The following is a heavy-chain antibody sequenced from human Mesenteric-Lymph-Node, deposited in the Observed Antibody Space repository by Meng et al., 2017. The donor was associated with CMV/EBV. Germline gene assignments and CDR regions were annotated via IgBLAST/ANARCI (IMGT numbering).Heavy chain of an antibody. V-gene: IGHV3-74*01. Sequence: GESLKISCAASGFTVSSNYMSWVRQAPGKGLVWVSHINPDGTYTNYADSVKGRFTVSRDNAKNTIYLQMNSLRAEDTAVYYCVRRLADWGQGTLVTVSS. CDR1: GFTVSSNY. CDR2: INPDGTYT. CDR3: VRRLAD. J-gene: IGHJ4*02.